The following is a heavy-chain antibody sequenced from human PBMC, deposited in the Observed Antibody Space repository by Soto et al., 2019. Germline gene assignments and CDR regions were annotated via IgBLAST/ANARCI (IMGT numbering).Heavy chain of an antibody. V-gene: IGHV3-30-3*01. J-gene: IGHJ4*01. CDR2: ISYDGNNK. Sequence: QVELVESGGGVVQPGRSLRLSCAASGFTFSSYPMHWVRQAPGKGLEWVATISYDGNNKYYADSAKGRLSISRDNSKLFLQMNSLRPEDTAVYYCARAPLVSNWNECFDYWGQGTLVTVSS. CDR3: ARAPLVSNWNECFDY. D-gene: IGHD1-1*01. CDR1: GFTFSSYP.